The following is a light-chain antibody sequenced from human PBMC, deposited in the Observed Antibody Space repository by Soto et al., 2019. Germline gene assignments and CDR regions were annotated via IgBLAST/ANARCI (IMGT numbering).Light chain of an antibody. Sequence: ETVLTQSPGTLSLSPGERATLSCRASQRVGNNFLAWYQQKPGQAPRLLIYGASRRATGIPDRFSGSVCGTDFTLTISRLEPEDFAVYHCQQYGSSPLTFGGGTKVEFK. V-gene: IGKV3-20*01. CDR2: GAS. J-gene: IGKJ4*01. CDR1: QRVGNNF. CDR3: QQYGSSPLT.